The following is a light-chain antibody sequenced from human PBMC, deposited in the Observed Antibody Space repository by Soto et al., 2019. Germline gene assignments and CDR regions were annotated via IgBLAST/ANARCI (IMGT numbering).Light chain of an antibody. CDR1: SSDVGGYNY. J-gene: IGLJ1*01. V-gene: IGLV2-14*01. CDR3: SSYTSSSTLHRV. Sequence: QSALTQPASVSGSPGQSITISCTGTSSDVGGYNYVSWYQQHPGKAPKLMIYEVSNRPSGVSNRFSGSKSGNTASLTISGLQAEDEADYYCSSYTSSSTLHRVFGPGTKLTVL. CDR2: EVS.